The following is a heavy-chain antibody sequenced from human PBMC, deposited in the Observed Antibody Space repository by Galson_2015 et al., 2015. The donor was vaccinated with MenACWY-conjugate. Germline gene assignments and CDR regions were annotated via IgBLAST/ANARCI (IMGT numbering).Heavy chain of an antibody. CDR1: GFTFNNYA. J-gene: IGHJ6*02. D-gene: IGHD5-12*01. V-gene: IGHV3-64D*09. CDR2: ISLNGDGT. CDR3: VRGEDIVATNFQYYFGMDV. Sequence: SLRLSCAASGFTFNNYAMHWVRQAPGKGLEYVSAISLNGDGTYYADSVKGRFTITRDNSKNTLYLQVSSLRPEDTAVYYCVRGEDIVATNFQYYFGMDVWDQGTTVTVSS.